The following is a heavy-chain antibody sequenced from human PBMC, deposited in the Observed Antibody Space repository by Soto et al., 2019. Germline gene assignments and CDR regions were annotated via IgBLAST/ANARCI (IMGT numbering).Heavy chain of an antibody. CDR2: IYYSGST. CDR1: DGSISSRSDY. Sequence: SQTKSVPCTVSDGSISSRSDYWGWIHQPPGKGLEWIGSIYYSGSTYYNPSLKSRVTISVDTSKNQFSLKLSSVTAADTAVYYCARQGEITGTDYYYYYMDVWGKGITVTVSS. V-gene: IGHV4-39*01. J-gene: IGHJ6*03. CDR3: ARQGEITGTDYYYYYMDV. D-gene: IGHD3-10*01.